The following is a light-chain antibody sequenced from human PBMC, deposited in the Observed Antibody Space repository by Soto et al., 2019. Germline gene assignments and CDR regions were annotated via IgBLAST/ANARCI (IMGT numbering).Light chain of an antibody. CDR2: DAS. J-gene: IGKJ1*01. CDR3: QHYNSYSEA. CDR1: KNVRTF. V-gene: IGKV3-11*01. Sequence: EIVLTQSPATLSLYHGQRATLSCRASKNVRTFLGWYQQKPGQAPRLLIYDASNRAAGIPSRFSGSGSGTEFTLTISSLQPDDFAPXYXQHYNSYSEAFGQGTKVDIK.